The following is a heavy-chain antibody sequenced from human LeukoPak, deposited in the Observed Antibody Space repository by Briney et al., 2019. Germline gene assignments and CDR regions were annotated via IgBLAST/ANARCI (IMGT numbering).Heavy chain of an antibody. J-gene: IGHJ6*03. V-gene: IGHV1-2*06. CDR2: INPNSGGT. D-gene: IGHD5/OR15-5a*01. Sequence: ASVKVSCKASGYTFTGYYMQWVRQAPGQGLEWMGRINPNSGGTNYAQKFQGRVTMTRDTSISTAYMELSRLRSDDTAVYYCARVDLGVWNYYYYYMDVWGKGTTVTVSS. CDR1: GYTFTGYY. CDR3: ARVDLGVWNYYYYYMDV.